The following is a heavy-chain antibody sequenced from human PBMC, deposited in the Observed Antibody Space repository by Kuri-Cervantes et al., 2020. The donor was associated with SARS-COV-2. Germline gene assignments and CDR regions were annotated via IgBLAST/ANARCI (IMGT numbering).Heavy chain of an antibody. CDR1: GGTFSSYA. J-gene: IGHJ3*02. Sequence: ASVKVSCKASGGTFSSYAISWVRQAPGQGLEWMGWINPNSGGTNYAQKFQGRVTMTRDTSISTAYMELSRLRSDDTAVYYCAKGRAGTTFSAFDIWGQGTMVTVSS. D-gene: IGHD1-1*01. CDR2: INPNSGGT. V-gene: IGHV1-2*02. CDR3: AKGRAGTTFSAFDI.